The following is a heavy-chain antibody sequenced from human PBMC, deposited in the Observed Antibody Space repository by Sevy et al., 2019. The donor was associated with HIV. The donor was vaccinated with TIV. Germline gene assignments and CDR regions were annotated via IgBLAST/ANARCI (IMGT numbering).Heavy chain of an antibody. CDR3: ARDYYDFWSGDSRWFDP. Sequence: SETLSLTCTVSGGSISSYYWSWIRQPPGKGLEWIGYIYYSGSTNYNPSLKSRVTISVDTSKNQFSLKLSSVTAVDTAVYYCARDYYDFWSGDSRWFDPWGQGTLVTVSS. CDR2: IYYSGST. J-gene: IGHJ5*02. D-gene: IGHD3-3*01. CDR1: GGSISSYY. V-gene: IGHV4-59*01.